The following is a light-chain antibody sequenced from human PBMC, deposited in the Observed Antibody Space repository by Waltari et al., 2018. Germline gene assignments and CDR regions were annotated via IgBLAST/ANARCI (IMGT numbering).Light chain of an antibody. V-gene: IGKV3-11*01. Sequence: EMVLTQSPATLSLSPGGRATPSCRASQSVSSYLAWYQQKPGQAPRLLIYDASNRATGIPARFSGSGSGTDFTLTISSLEPEDFAVYYCQQRSNWAFGGGTKVEIK. CDR2: DAS. CDR1: QSVSSY. CDR3: QQRSNWA. J-gene: IGKJ4*01.